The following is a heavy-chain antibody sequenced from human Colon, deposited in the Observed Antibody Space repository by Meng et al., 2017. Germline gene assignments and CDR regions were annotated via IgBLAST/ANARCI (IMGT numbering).Heavy chain of an antibody. V-gene: IGHV3-30*04. J-gene: IGHJ4*02. Sequence: VQLVVSGGSVVQPGGSLRLSCTTSGFTFSRYAAHWVRQSAGKGLEWLAVISKDGTKQYYADSVKGRFTFSRDNSKNILYLQMNSLRAEDSALYYCAKDGDIGFTDFDYWGQGTLVTVSS. CDR3: AKDGDIGFTDFDY. D-gene: IGHD7-27*01. CDR1: GFTFSRYA. CDR2: ISKDGTKQ.